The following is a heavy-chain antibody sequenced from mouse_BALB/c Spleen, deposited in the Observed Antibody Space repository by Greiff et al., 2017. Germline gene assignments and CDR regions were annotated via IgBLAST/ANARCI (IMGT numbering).Heavy chain of an antibody. D-gene: IGHD1-1*01. CDR3: ARCRKENDYDYLDY. J-gene: IGHJ2*01. CDR1: GYTFTDYA. Sequence: VQLQQSGAELVRPGVSVKISCKGSGYTFTDYAMHWVKQSHAKSLEWIGVISTYYGDASYNQKFKGKATMTVDKSSSTAYMELARLTSEDSAIYYCARCRKENDYDYLDYWGQGTTLTVSS. CDR2: ISTYYGDA. V-gene: IGHV1S137*01.